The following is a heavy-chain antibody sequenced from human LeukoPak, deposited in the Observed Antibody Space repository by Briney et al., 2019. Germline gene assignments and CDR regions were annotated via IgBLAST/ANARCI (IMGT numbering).Heavy chain of an antibody. V-gene: IGHV3-74*01. D-gene: IGHD3-16*01. CDR2: INSDGRST. CDR1: GFTFSSYW. Sequence: GGSLRHSCAASGFTFSSYWKHWVRQAPGKGLVWVSRINSDGRSTSYADSVKGRFTISRDNAENTLYLQMNSLRAEDTAVYYCVRGGSTHFQHWGQGTLVTVSS. J-gene: IGHJ1*01. CDR3: VRGGSTHFQH.